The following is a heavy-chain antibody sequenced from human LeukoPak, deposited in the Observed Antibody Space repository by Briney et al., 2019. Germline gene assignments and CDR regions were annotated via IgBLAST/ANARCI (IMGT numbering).Heavy chain of an antibody. Sequence: SVKVSCKASGGTFSNYGIGWVRQAPGQGLEWKGGIIPIFGTANYAQNLQGRVTITADESTTTAYMELSSLRSDDTAVYYCARFDPGVHPGDYWGQGTLVTVSS. CDR1: GGTFSNYG. V-gene: IGHV1-69*13. CDR3: ARFDPGVHPGDY. CDR2: IIPIFGTA. J-gene: IGHJ4*02. D-gene: IGHD3-10*01.